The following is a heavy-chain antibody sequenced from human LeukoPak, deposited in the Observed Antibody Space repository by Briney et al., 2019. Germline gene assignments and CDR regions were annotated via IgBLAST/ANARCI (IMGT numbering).Heavy chain of an antibody. CDR2: IWHDGSNK. V-gene: IGHV3-33*06. J-gene: IGHJ4*02. D-gene: IGHD6-13*01. Sequence: PGGALRLSCAASGFTFSSYGMHWVRQAPGKGLEGVAVIWHDGSNKYYADSVKGRFTISRDNSKNTLYLQTNSLRAEDTAVYYCAKGLGIAAVLGLDYWGQGTLVTVSS. CDR3: AKGLGIAAVLGLDY. CDR1: GFTFSSYG.